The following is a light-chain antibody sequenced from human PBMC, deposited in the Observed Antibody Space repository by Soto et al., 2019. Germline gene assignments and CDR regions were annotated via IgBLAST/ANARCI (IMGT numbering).Light chain of an antibody. CDR2: GAS. CDR1: QAISHY. J-gene: IGKJ4*01. V-gene: IGKV1-16*02. Sequence: DIHMTQSPSSLSASVGDRVTITCRASQAISHYLAWFQQKPGEAPKSLNYGASSLQSGVPSKFSGSGSGTDFTLTITSLQPEDFATYYCQQYNSYPLTFGGGTKVEIK. CDR3: QQYNSYPLT.